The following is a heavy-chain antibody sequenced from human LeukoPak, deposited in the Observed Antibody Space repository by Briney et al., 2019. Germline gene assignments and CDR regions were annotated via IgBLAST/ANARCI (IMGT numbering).Heavy chain of an antibody. V-gene: IGHV3-48*03. CDR1: GFMFRSFE. J-gene: IGHJ4*02. Sequence: GGSLRLSCAAFGFMFRSFEMYWVRQAPGKGLEWVAYTSSGASTMYYADSVKGRFTISRDDAKNSLFLQMNSLRAEDTAIYYCALLAVASDFDYWGQGTLVTVSS. CDR2: TSSGASTM. CDR3: ALLAVASDFDY. D-gene: IGHD6-19*01.